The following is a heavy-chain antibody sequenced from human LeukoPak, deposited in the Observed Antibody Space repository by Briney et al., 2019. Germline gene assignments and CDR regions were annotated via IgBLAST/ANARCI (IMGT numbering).Heavy chain of an antibody. CDR1: GFTFSSYA. Sequence: PGGSLRLSCAASGFTFSSYAMSWVRQPPGKGLEWVSAISGSGGSTYYADSVKGRFTISRDNSKNTLYLQMNSLRAEDTAVYYCAKDLFGRIAAAGRGGFFDYWGQGTLVTVSS. CDR2: ISGSGGST. V-gene: IGHV3-23*01. D-gene: IGHD6-13*01. J-gene: IGHJ4*02. CDR3: AKDLFGRIAAAGRGGFFDY.